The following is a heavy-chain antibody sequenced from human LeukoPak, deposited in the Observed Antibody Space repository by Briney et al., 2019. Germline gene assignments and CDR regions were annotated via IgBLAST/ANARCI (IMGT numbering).Heavy chain of an antibody. CDR1: GFTVSSNY. D-gene: IGHD6-19*01. Sequence: GSLRLSCAASGFTVSSNYMSWVRQAPGKGLEWVSVIYTGGSTYYADSVKGRFTISRDNAKNTLYLQMNSLRAEDTAVYYCAKDRGSWGSGWSYYFDYWGQGTLVTVSS. CDR2: IYTGGST. J-gene: IGHJ4*02. V-gene: IGHV3-53*01. CDR3: AKDRGSWGSGWSYYFDY.